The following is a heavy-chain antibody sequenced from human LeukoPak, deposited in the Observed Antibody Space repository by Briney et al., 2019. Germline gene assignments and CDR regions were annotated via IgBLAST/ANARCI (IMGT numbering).Heavy chain of an antibody. CDR1: GYTFTGYY. CDR3: ARDEDYCSGGSCYVSYYYYMDV. CDR2: INPNSGGT. D-gene: IGHD2-15*01. Sequence: ASVKVSCKASGYTFTGYYMHWVRQAPGRGLEWMGRINPNSGGTNYAQKFQGRVTMTRDTSISTAYMELSRLRSDDTAVYYCARDEDYCSGGSCYVSYYYYMDVWGKGTTVTVSS. J-gene: IGHJ6*03. V-gene: IGHV1-2*06.